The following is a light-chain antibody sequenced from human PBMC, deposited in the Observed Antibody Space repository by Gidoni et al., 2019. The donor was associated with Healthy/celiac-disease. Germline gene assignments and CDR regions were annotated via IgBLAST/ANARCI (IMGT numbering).Light chain of an antibody. CDR2: KAS. J-gene: IGKJ1*01. V-gene: IGKV1-5*03. Sequence: DIQMTQSPSTLSASVGDRVTITCRASQSISSWLAWYQQKPGKAPKLLIYKASSLESGVPSRFSGSGSGTEFTLTISSLQPDDFATYYCQQYNSYSQTFXHXTKVXIK. CDR1: QSISSW. CDR3: QQYNSYSQT.